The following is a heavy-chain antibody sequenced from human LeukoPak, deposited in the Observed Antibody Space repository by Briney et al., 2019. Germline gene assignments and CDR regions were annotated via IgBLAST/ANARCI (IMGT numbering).Heavy chain of an antibody. D-gene: IGHD1-7*01. CDR1: GFIFNNAW. CDR3: MTGFGAVTAVPGTPVDAFDF. V-gene: IGHV3-15*01. Sequence: GGSLRLSCEASGFIFNNAWLSWVRQTPGKGLEWLGRIKSKSHGGTPEYAAPVKGRLSISRDDSKNTVYLEVNSLKTEDTGIYYCMTGFGAVTAVPGTPVDAFDFWGQGTVVTVSS. CDR2: IKSKSHGGTP. J-gene: IGHJ3*01.